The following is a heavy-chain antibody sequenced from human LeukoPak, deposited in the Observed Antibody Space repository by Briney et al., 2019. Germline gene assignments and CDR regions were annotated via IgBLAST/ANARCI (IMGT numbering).Heavy chain of an antibody. CDR3: AKPYYDSSGYRRGGFDY. CDR2: ISRSGGTT. CDR1: GFTFNNYA. D-gene: IGHD3-22*01. Sequence: GGSLRLSCAASGFTFNNYAMTWVRQAPGKGLEWVSAISRSGGTTYYADSVKGRFTISRDNSKNTLYLQMNSLRAEDTAVYYCAKPYYDSSGYRRGGFDYWGQGTLVTVSS. J-gene: IGHJ4*02. V-gene: IGHV3-23*01.